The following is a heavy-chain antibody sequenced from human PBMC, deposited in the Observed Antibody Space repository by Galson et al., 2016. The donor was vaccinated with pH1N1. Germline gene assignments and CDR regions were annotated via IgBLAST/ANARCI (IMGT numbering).Heavy chain of an antibody. D-gene: IGHD6-6*01. CDR2: INGSSGTIR. CDR3: ARGNPVPD. Sequence: SLRLSCAASGFTFSNYWIHWVRQAPGKGLVWVSYINGSSGTIRNYADAVKGRFTISRDNAKNSLFLQMNSLRVEDTATHYCARGNPVPDWGRGTLVTVSS. V-gene: IGHV3-48*04. J-gene: IGHJ4*02. CDR1: GFTFSNYW.